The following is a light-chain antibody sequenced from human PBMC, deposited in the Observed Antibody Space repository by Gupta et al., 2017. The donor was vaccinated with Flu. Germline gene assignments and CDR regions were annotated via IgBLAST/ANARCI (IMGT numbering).Light chain of an antibody. CDR2: EGS. Sequence: WYLQKPGQPPRLLIYEGSNRGSGVPDRISGSGSGKDFTLKISRVEADDVGIYYCRQSVWLPITFGRGTKVEIK. J-gene: IGKJ4*01. CDR3: RQSVWLPIT. V-gene: IGKV2D-29*01.